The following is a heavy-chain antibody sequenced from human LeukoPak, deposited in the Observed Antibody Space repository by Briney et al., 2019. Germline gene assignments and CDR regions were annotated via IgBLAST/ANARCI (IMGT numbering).Heavy chain of an antibody. CDR1: GYSFSNYW. CDR3: ARLSQSGAITSFDY. J-gene: IGHJ4*02. V-gene: IGHV5-10-1*01. CDR2: IDPSDSYT. Sequence: EESLKISCKGSGYSFSNYWITWVRQMPGKGLEWMGRIDPSDSYTNYSPSFQGHVTISTDESFSTAYLQWSSLKASDTAMYYCARLSQSGAITSFDYWGQGTLVTVSS. D-gene: IGHD1-26*01.